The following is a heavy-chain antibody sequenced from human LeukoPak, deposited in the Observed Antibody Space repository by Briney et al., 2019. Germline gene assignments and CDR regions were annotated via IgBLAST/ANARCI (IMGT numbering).Heavy chain of an antibody. Sequence: GGSLRLSCAASGFTFSSYWTSWVRQAPGKGLEWVANIKQDGSEKYYVDSVKGRFTISRDNAKNSLYLQMNSLRAEDTAVYYCARWALDAFDIWGQGTMVTVSS. CDR3: ARWALDAFDI. J-gene: IGHJ3*02. CDR1: GFTFSSYW. V-gene: IGHV3-7*01. CDR2: IKQDGSEK. D-gene: IGHD1-26*01.